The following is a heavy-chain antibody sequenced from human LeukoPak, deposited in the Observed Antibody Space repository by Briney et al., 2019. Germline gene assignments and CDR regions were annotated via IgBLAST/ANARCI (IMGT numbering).Heavy chain of an antibody. CDR3: AKSWDYGGNLIDAFDI. D-gene: IGHD4-23*01. CDR1: GFTFNTYT. J-gene: IGHJ3*02. Sequence: GGSLRLSCAASGFTFNTYTMNWVRQAPGKGLEWVSSISTSSSSINYADSLKGRFTISRDNSKNTLYLQMNSLRAEDTAVYYCAKSWDYGGNLIDAFDIWGQGTMVTVSS. CDR2: ISTSSSSI. V-gene: IGHV3-21*04.